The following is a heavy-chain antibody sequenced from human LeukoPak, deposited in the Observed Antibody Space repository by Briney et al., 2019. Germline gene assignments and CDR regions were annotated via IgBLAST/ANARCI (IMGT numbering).Heavy chain of an antibody. Sequence: PGESLRLSCAASGFTFSSYGMHWVRQASGKGLEWVAVISYDGSNKYYADSVKGRFTISRDNSKNTLYLQMNSLRAEDTAVYYCARDPGSYFDYWGQGTLVTVSS. CDR2: ISYDGSNK. D-gene: IGHD1-26*01. V-gene: IGHV3-30*03. J-gene: IGHJ4*02. CDR3: ARDPGSYFDY. CDR1: GFTFSSYG.